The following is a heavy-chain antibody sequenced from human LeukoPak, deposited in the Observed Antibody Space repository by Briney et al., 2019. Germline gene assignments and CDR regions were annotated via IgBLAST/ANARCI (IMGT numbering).Heavy chain of an antibody. J-gene: IGHJ6*04. CDR1: GYTFSRYY. V-gene: IGHV1-46*01. D-gene: IGHD3-10*01. CDR3: ARDGRYYGSGNYYGMDV. CDR2: INPTGGGNK. Sequence: ASVKVSCKAFGYTFSRYYMHWVRQAPGQGLEWMGIINPTGGGNKRYAQKFQGRVTMTSDTSASTVYMELSSLRSEDTAVYYCARDGRYYGSGNYYGMDVWGKGTTVTVS.